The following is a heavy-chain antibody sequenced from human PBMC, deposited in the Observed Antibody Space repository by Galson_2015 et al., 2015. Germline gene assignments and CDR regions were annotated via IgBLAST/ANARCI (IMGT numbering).Heavy chain of an antibody. CDR3: ARSSKSSSSYWGDHFDY. CDR2: IWNDGRDN. V-gene: IGHV3-33*01. D-gene: IGHD6-6*01. J-gene: IGHJ4*02. CDR1: GFSFSSYG. Sequence: SLRLSCAASGFSFSSYGMHWVRQAPGKGLEWVAVIWNDGRDNSYVNSVKGRFTISRDNSKNKMYLKMTSLSVEDTAVYYCARSSKSSSSYWGDHFDYWGQGTLATVSS.